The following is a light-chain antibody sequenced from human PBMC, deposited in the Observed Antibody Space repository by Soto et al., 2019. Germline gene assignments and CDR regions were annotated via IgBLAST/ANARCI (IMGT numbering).Light chain of an antibody. CDR2: KAT. CDR1: QSISYW. Sequence: DIQMTQSPSTLSASVGDRVTITCRASQSISYWLAWYQQKPGKAPNLLIYKATSLESGVPSRFSGSGSGTEFTLTISSLQPDDFATYYCQQYSTYPRTFGKGTKVEVK. CDR3: QQYSTYPRT. V-gene: IGKV1-5*03. J-gene: IGKJ1*01.